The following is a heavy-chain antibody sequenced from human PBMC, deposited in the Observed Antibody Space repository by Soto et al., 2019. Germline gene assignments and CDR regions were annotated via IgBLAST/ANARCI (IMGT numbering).Heavy chain of an antibody. Sequence: QLQLQESGPGLVKPSETLSLTCTVSGGSISSSSYYWGWIRQPPGKGLEWIGSIYYSGSTYYNPSLKSRVTISVDTSKNQFSLKLSSVTAADTAVYYCARIDLRGAEGVDYWGQGTLVTVSS. V-gene: IGHV4-39*01. CDR2: IYYSGST. J-gene: IGHJ4*02. CDR3: ARIDLRGAEGVDY. D-gene: IGHD3-10*01. CDR1: GGSISSSSYY.